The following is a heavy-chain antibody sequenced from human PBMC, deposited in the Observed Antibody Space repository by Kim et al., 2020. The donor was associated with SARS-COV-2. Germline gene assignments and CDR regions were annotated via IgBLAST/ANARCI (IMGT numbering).Heavy chain of an antibody. J-gene: IGHJ6*02. D-gene: IGHD4-17*01. CDR1: GFTFSSYS. CDR3: VRSYGDYYYYYGMDV. CDR2: ISSSSSTI. V-gene: IGHV3-48*02. Sequence: GGSLRLSCAASGFTFSSYSMNWVRQAPGKGLEWVSYISSSSSTIYYADSVKGRFTISRDNAKNSLYLQMNSLRDEDTAVYYCVRSYGDYYYYYGMDVWGQGTTVTVSS.